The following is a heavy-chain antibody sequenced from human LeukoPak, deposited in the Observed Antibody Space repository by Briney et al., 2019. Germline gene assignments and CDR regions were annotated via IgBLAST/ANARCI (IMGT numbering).Heavy chain of an antibody. CDR1: GFTFSSYA. CDR2: ISGSGGST. CDR3: AKGYGTTGTASSNWFDP. Sequence: GALRLSCAASGFTFSSYAMSWVRQAPGKGLEWVSAISGSGGSTYYADSVKGRFTISRDNSKNTLYLQMNSLRVEDTAVYYCAKGYGTTGTASSNWFDPWGQGTLVTVS. D-gene: IGHD1-1*01. J-gene: IGHJ5*02. V-gene: IGHV3-23*01.